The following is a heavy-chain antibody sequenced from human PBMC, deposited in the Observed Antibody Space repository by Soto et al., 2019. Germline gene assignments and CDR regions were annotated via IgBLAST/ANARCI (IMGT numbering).Heavy chain of an antibody. J-gene: IGHJ4*02. CDR2: ALHDGSNK. CDR3: ARGCVTMVRGVTPLDY. Sequence: GGSLRLSCAASGFSFSSYGMHWVRQAPGKGLEWVAVALHDGSNKYYAESVKGRFSISRDNTKNTLYLQMNSLRAEDTAVYYCARGCVTMVRGVTPLDYWGQGTLVTVSS. CDR1: GFSFSSYG. D-gene: IGHD3-10*01. V-gene: IGHV3-30*03.